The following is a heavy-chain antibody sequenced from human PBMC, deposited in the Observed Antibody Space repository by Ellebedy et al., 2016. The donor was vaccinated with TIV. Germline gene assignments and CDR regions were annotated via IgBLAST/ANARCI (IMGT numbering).Heavy chain of an antibody. CDR3: GKDSLPGGMAV. J-gene: IGHJ6*02. CDR2: MLSASGRI. D-gene: IGHD1-14*01. CDR1: GFTFDGYA. V-gene: IGHV3-9*01. Sequence: SLKISCVGAGFTFDGYALHRVRLVPGKRLEWIARMLSASGRIVYADSVNGRFTISRNNAANSLNLQMNSLRTEATAFYECGKDSLPGGMAVWGQGTTVTVSS.